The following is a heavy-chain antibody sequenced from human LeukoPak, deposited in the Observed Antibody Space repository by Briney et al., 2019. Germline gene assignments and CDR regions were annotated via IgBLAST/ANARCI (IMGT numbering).Heavy chain of an antibody. J-gene: IGHJ5*02. D-gene: IGHD6-19*01. CDR1: GFTFSSYA. V-gene: IGHV3-23*01. CDR3: AKDLSSSGWLQGWFDP. Sequence: GGSLRLSCAASGFTFSSYAMSWVRQAPGEGLEWVSAISGSGGSTYYADSVKGGFTISRDNSKNTLYLQMNSLRAEDTAVYYCAKDLSSSGWLQGWFDPWGQGTLVTVSS. CDR2: ISGSGGST.